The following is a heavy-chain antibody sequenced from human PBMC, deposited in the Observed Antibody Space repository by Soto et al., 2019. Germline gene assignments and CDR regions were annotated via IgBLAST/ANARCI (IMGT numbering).Heavy chain of an antibody. D-gene: IGHD1-1*01. CDR1: GFTFSSYA. V-gene: IGHV3-30-3*01. CDR3: AIDQLDRRYGMDV. J-gene: IGHJ6*02. Sequence: QVQLVESGGGVVQPGRSLRLSCAASGFTFSSYAMHWVRQAPGKGLQWVAVISYDGSNKYYADSVKGRFTISRDNSKNTLYLQMNRLRAEDMAVYYFAIDQLDRRYGMDVWGRRSTVIVFS. CDR2: ISYDGSNK.